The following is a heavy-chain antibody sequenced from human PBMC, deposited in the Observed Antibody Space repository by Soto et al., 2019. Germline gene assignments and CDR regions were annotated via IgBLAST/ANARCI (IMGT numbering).Heavy chain of an antibody. CDR3: TGGRSFSDN. V-gene: IGHV3-72*01. J-gene: IGHJ4*02. Sequence: PGGSLRLSCTASWFNCSDYHMAWVRQATGKGPEWVGRMRNKARSSTREYAASVRGRFTVSRDDLQNSLYLQMNSLKPEDTAVYFCTGGRSFSDNWGQGTLVTVSS. CDR1: WFNCSDYH. CDR2: MRNKARSSTR.